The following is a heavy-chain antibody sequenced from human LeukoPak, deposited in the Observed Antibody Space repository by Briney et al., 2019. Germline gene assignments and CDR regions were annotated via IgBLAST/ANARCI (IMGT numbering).Heavy chain of an antibody. CDR1: GFTFSSYG. D-gene: IGHD6-19*01. CDR2: ITGNGATT. Sequence: GGSLRLSCAASGFTFSSYGMNWVRQAPGKGLEWVSGITGNGATTYYADSVKGRFTTSRDNSRNTLYLQMNSLRAEDTAVYYCARLKAVAGMNLPPDYWGQGTLVTVSS. CDR3: ARLKAVAGMNLPPDY. V-gene: IGHV3-23*01. J-gene: IGHJ4*02.